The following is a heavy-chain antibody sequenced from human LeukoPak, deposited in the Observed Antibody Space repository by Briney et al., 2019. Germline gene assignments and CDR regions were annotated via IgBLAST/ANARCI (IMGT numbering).Heavy chain of an antibody. CDR1: GFTFSSYE. CDR2: ISSSGSTI. CDR3: ARVVGATQFGYYYYYMDV. D-gene: IGHD1-26*01. J-gene: IGHJ6*03. Sequence: GGSLRLSCAASGFTFSSYEMNWVRQAPGKGPEWVSYISSSGSTIYYADSVKGRFTISRDNAKNSLYLQMNSLRAEDTALYYCARVVGATQFGYYYYYMDVWGKGTTVTVSS. V-gene: IGHV3-48*03.